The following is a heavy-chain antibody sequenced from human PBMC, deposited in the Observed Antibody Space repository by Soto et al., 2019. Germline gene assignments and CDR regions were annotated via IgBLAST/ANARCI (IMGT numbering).Heavy chain of an antibody. J-gene: IGHJ6*02. CDR2: IIPIFGTA. CDR1: GGTFSSYA. V-gene: IGHV1-69*13. D-gene: IGHD1-26*01. Sequence: SVKVSCKASGGTFSSYAISWVRQAPGQGLEWMGGIIPIFGTANYAQKFQGRVTITADESTSTAYMELSSLRSEDTAVYYCARSGMAQIRDYYYGMDVWGQGTTVTVSS. CDR3: ARSGMAQIRDYYYGMDV.